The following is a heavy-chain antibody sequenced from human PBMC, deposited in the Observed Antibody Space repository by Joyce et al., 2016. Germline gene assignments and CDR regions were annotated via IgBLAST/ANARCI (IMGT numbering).Heavy chain of an antibody. CDR2: NNHSGST. D-gene: IGHD1/OR15-1a*01. CDR3: ARGRVRRTARNWFDP. Sequence: QVQVQQWGAGLLKPSETLSLTCSVYGGSSNIYYWSWIRQPPGKGLEGIGENNHSGSTNDTPSLKGRVTMSGDTSKNRFSLRLSSVTAADTAVYYCARGRVRRTARNWFDPWGQGTLVIVSS. V-gene: IGHV4-34*01. J-gene: IGHJ5*02. CDR1: GGSSNIYY.